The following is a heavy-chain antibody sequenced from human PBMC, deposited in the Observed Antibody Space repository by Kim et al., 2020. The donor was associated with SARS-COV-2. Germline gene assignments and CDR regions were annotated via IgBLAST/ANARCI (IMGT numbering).Heavy chain of an antibody. CDR2: ISYDGSNK. CDR1: GFTFSSYA. Sequence: GGSLRLSCAASGFTFSSYAMHWVRQAPGKGLEWVAVISYDGSNKYYADSVKGRFTISRDNSKNTLYLQMNSLRAEDTAVYYCARALGGGYSSPLVYWGQG. J-gene: IGHJ4*02. D-gene: IGHD6-13*01. V-gene: IGHV3-30-3*01. CDR3: ARALGGGYSSPLVY.